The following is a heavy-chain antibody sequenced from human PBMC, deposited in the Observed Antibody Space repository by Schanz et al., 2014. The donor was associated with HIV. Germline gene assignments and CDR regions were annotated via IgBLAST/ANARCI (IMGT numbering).Heavy chain of an antibody. D-gene: IGHD3-3*01. CDR1: GGSIRNYY. Sequence: QLQESGPGLVEPSETLSLTCTVSGGSIRNYYWSWIRQPAGKGLEWIGRIYTSGSTNYNPSLKSRVTMSVDTSKNQFSLKLSSVTAADTAVYYCARGQSFDFWSGYRVGYFDYWGQGTLVTVSS. CDR2: IYTSGST. CDR3: ARGQSFDFWSGYRVGYFDY. V-gene: IGHV4-4*07. J-gene: IGHJ4*02.